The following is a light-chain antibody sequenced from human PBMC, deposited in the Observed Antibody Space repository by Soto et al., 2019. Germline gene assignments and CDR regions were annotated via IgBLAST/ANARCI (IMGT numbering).Light chain of an antibody. Sequence: VQMTLSPSSLSASVGYRVTITCRASQSISRWLAWYQQKPGKAPKLLIYAASSLQSGVPSRFSGSGYGTDFNLTINNLQTEDFATYYCQQANSFPRTFGPGTKVDIK. V-gene: IGKV1-12*01. J-gene: IGKJ3*01. CDR3: QQANSFPRT. CDR2: AAS. CDR1: QSISRW.